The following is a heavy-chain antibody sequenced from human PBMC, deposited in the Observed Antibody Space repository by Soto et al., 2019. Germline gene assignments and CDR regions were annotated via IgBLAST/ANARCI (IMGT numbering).Heavy chain of an antibody. Sequence: EVQLVESGGGLVQPGGSLRLSCAASGFTVSSNYMSWVRQAPGEGLEWVSVIYSGGSTYFADSVKDRFSISRDNSKNTLHLQMNSLRAEDTAVYYCAREGRPWGQGTLVTVSS. J-gene: IGHJ5*02. CDR3: AREGRP. CDR2: IYSGGST. CDR1: GFTVSSNY. D-gene: IGHD2-15*01. V-gene: IGHV3-66*01.